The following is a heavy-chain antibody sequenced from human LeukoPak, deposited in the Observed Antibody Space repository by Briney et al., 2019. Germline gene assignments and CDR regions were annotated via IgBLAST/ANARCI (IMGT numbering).Heavy chain of an antibody. CDR3: AREVTEAAAPNNWFDP. V-gene: IGHV3-66*01. J-gene: IGHJ5*02. Sequence: GGSLRLSCAASGFTVSSNFMSWVRQAPGKGLEWVSVIYSGGSTYYADSVKGRFTISRDNSKNTLYLQMNSLRAEDTAVYYCAREVTEAAAPNNWFDPWGQGTLVTVSS. D-gene: IGHD6-13*01. CDR2: IYSGGST. CDR1: GFTVSSNF.